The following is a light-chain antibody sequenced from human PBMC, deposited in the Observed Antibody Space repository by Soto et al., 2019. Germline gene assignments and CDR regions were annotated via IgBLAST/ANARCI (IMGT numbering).Light chain of an antibody. CDR1: YTVGTN. CDR2: DTS. J-gene: IGKJ1*01. Sequence: AALSLNKGERATLSCWASYTVGTNLAWYQQKPGQAPRLLIYDTSTRATGVPARFSGSGSGTDFTLTISSLEFGDSAVYDCQQYWSSLTWTFGQVA. V-gene: IGKV3-15*01. CDR3: QQYWSSLTWT.